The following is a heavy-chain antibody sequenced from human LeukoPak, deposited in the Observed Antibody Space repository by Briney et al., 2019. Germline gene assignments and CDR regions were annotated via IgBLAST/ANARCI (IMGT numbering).Heavy chain of an antibody. V-gene: IGHV3-9*01. D-gene: IGHD5-18*01. Sequence: PGRSLRLSCAASGFTFDDYAMHWVRQAPGKGLEWVSGISWNSGSIGYADSVKGRFTISRDNSKNTLYLQMNSLRAEDTAVYYFANAAWLQKNYYYYMDVWGKGTTVTVSS. CDR2: ISWNSGSI. CDR1: GFTFDDYA. J-gene: IGHJ6*03. CDR3: ANAAWLQKNYYYYMDV.